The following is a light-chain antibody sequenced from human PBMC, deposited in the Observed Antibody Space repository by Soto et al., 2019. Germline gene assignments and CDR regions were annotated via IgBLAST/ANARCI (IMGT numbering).Light chain of an antibody. CDR1: QSVSSY. CDR3: QQYNNWPRK. J-gene: IGKJ1*01. V-gene: IGKV3-15*01. CDR2: GAS. Sequence: EIVLTQSPATLSLSPGERATLSCRASQSVSSYLAWYQQKPGQAPRLLIYGASTRATGIPVRFSGSGSGTEFTLSISSLQSEDFAVYYCQQYNNWPRKFGQGTKVDIK.